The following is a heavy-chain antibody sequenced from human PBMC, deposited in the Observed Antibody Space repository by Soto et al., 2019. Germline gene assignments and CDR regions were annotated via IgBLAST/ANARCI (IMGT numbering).Heavy chain of an antibody. D-gene: IGHD3-22*01. Sequence: PVGSLRLSCAASGFTFGRHWMSWVRQAPGKGLEWVANIKQNGAETYYAHPVQGRFTISRDNIKSILYLQMSGLGGDDTAVYSCARVPYDSTGYFNDYWGQGTLVTVSS. J-gene: IGHJ4*02. CDR3: ARVPYDSTGYFNDY. CDR2: IKQNGAET. CDR1: GFTFGRHW. V-gene: IGHV3-7*01.